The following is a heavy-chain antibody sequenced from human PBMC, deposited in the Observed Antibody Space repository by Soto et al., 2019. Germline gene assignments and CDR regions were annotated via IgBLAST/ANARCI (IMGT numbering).Heavy chain of an antibody. Sequence: ESGGGLVQPGKSLRLSCAASGFTFDDYAMHWVQQAPGKGLECVSSISWNSGNILYADSVKGRFTISRDNAKNSLYLQMNSLRAEDTALYYCAKGASTTVFAFNDYWGQGTLVTVSS. CDR1: GFTFDDYA. CDR3: AKGASTTVFAFNDY. D-gene: IGHD4-17*01. J-gene: IGHJ4*02. CDR2: ISWNSGNI. V-gene: IGHV3-9*01.